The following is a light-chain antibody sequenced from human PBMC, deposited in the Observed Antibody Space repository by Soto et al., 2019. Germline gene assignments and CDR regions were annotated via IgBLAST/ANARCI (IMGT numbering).Light chain of an antibody. J-gene: IGKJ5*01. CDR2: LGS. CDR3: MQALQTPIT. Sequence: DSVMTQSPLSLPPTGGAXDSTSCSSXXXXLHSNGYNYLDWYLQKPGQSPQLLIYLGSNRSSGVPDRFSGSGSGTDFTLKISRVEAEDVGVYYCMQALQTPITFGQGTRLEIK. V-gene: IGKV2-28*01. CDR1: XXXLHSNGYNY.